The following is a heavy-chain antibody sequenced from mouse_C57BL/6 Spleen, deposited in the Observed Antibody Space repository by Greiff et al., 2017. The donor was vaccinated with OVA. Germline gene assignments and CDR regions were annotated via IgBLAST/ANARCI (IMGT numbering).Heavy chain of an antibody. V-gene: IGHV5-16*01. CDR3: ARDDYGSSYWYFDV. J-gene: IGHJ1*03. CDR2: INYDGGST. Sequence: DVHLVESEGGLVQPGSSMKLSCTASGFTFSDYYMAWVRQVPEKGLEWVANINYDGGSTYYLDSLKSRFIISRDNAKNILYLQMSSLKSEDTATYYCARDDYGSSYWYFDVWGTGTTVTVSS. D-gene: IGHD1-1*01. CDR1: GFTFSDYY.